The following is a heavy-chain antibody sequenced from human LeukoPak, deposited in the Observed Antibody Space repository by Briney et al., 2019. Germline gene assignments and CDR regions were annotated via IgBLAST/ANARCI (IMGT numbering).Heavy chain of an antibody. Sequence: ASVKVSCKASGGTFSSYAISWVRQAPGQGLEWMGGIIPIFGTANYAQKFQGRVTITADESTSTAYMELSSLRSEDTAVYYCARDPGVGLPEDYWGQGTLVTVSS. CDR1: GGTFSSYA. CDR2: IIPIFGTA. D-gene: IGHD1-14*01. V-gene: IGHV1-69*13. CDR3: ARDPGVGLPEDY. J-gene: IGHJ4*02.